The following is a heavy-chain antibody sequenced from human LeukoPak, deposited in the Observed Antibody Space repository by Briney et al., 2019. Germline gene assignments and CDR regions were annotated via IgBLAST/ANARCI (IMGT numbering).Heavy chain of an antibody. CDR1: GFTFSSYS. CDR2: ISSSSSYI. D-gene: IGHD3-22*01. Sequence: GGSLRLSCAASGFTFSSYSMNWVRQAPGKGLEWVSSISSSSSYIYYADSVKGRFTISRDNAKNSLYLQMNSLRAEDTAVYYCARDRYYYDSSGYQLIDYRGQGTLVTVSS. J-gene: IGHJ4*02. V-gene: IGHV3-21*01. CDR3: ARDRYYYDSSGYQLIDY.